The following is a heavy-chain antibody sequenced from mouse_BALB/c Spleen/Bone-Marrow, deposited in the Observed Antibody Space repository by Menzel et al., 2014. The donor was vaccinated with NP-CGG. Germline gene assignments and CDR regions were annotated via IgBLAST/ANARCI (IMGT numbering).Heavy chain of an antibody. Sequence: DVKLVESGGGLVQPGGSMKLSCVASGFTFSNYWMNWVRQSPEKGLEWVAEIRLKSNNYATHYAESVKGRFTISRDDSKSSVYLQMNNLRAEDTGIYYCTKEGVATGNWYFDVWGAGTTVTVSS. J-gene: IGHJ1*01. CDR2: IRLKSNNYAT. CDR1: GFTFSNYW. V-gene: IGHV6-6*02. D-gene: IGHD1-1*01. CDR3: TKEGVATGNWYFDV.